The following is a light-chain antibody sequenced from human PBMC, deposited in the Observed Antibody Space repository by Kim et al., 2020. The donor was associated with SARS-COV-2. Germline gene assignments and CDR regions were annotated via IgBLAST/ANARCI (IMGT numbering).Light chain of an antibody. CDR2: GAS. J-gene: IGKJ4*01. CDR3: QQYHSYPPT. V-gene: IGKV1-16*02. CDR1: QDISNY. Sequence: DIQMTQSPSSLSASVGDRVTITCRASQDISNYLAWFQQKPGKAHKSLIYGASSLQSGVPSKFSGSGSGTDFTLTISSLQPEDFATYYCQQYHSYPPTFGGGTKVDIK.